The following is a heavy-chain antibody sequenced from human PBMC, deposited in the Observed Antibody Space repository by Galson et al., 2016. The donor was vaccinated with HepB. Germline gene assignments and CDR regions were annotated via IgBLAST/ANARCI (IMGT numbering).Heavy chain of an antibody. CDR1: GFTVSNNY. Sequence: SLRLSCAVSGFTVSNNYMSWVCQAPGKGLEWVSVMYSGGGTYYADSVRGRFTISRDNSKNTVYLQMNSLRAEDTAVYYCARLVLYDTSGSYYWGQGTLVTVSS. CDR2: MYSGGGT. D-gene: IGHD3-22*01. V-gene: IGHV3-53*01. CDR3: ARLVLYDTSGSYY. J-gene: IGHJ4*02.